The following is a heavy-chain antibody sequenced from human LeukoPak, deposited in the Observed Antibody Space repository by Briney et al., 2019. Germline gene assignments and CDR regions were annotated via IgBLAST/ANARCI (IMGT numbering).Heavy chain of an antibody. CDR3: AKDRALNYGMDV. Sequence: GGSLRLSCAASGFTFDDYALHWVRQAPGKGLEWVSGISWNSGSIGYADSVKGRFTISRDNAKNSLYLQMNNLRAEDTALYYCAKDRALNYGMDVWGQGTTVTVSS. CDR2: ISWNSGSI. V-gene: IGHV3-9*01. J-gene: IGHJ6*02. CDR1: GFTFDDYA.